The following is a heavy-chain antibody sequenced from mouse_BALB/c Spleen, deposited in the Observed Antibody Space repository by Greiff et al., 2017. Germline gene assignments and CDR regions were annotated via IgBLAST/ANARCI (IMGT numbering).Heavy chain of an antibody. CDR1: GFTFSSYA. CDR2: ISSGGST. D-gene: IGHD1-1*01. CDR3: AREILRYFDY. V-gene: IGHV5-6-5*01. J-gene: IGHJ2*01. Sequence: EVKLMESGGGLVKPGGSLKLSCAASGFTFSSYAMSWVRQTPEKRLEWVASISSGGSTYYPDSVKGRFTISRDNARNILYLQMSSLRSEDTAMYYCAREILRYFDYWGQGTTLTVAS.